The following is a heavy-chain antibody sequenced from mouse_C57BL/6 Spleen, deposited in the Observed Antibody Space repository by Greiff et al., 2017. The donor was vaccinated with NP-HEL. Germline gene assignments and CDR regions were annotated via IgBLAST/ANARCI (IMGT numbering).Heavy chain of an antibody. CDR3: SSGNYYAMDY. CDR2: IRSKSNNYAT. D-gene: IGHD3-2*02. V-gene: IGHV10-1*01. Sequence: EVQRVESGGGLVQPKGSLKLSCAASGFSFNTYAMNWVRQAPGKGLEWVARIRSKSNNYATYYADSVKDRFTISRDDSESMLYLQMNNLKTEDTAMYYCSSGNYYAMDYWGQGTSVTVSS. CDR1: GFSFNTYA. J-gene: IGHJ4*01.